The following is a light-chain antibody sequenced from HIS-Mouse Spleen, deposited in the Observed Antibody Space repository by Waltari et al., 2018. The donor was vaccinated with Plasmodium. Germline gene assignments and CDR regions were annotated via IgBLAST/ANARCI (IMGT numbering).Light chain of an antibody. CDR3: QSYDSSLSGWV. J-gene: IGLJ3*02. CDR1: RSNIATGYD. V-gene: IGLV1-40*01. Sequence: QSVLTQPPPVSGAPGQRVTLSCPGRRSNIATGYDVHLYQQLPGTAPKLLIYGNSNRPSGVPDRFSGSKSGTSASLAITGLQAEDEADYYCQSYDSSLSGWVFGGGTKLTVL. CDR2: GNS.